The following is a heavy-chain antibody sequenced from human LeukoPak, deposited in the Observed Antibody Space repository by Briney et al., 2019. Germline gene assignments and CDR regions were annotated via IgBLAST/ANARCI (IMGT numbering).Heavy chain of an antibody. V-gene: IGHV4-59*11. CDR3: ARTRDDYNWEPDY. CDR2: MFYSGRT. Sequence: SETLSLTCTVSGDSIRTHYWSWIRQPPGKGLEWIGYMFYSGRTNYNPSLKSRVTISLDTSKNQFSLKLSSVTAADTAIYYCARTRDDYNWEPDYWGQGTLVTVSS. CDR1: GDSIRTHY. J-gene: IGHJ4*02. D-gene: IGHD4-4*01.